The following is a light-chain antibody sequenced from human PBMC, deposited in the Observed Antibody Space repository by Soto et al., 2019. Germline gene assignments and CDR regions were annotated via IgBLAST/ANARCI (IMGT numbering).Light chain of an antibody. J-gene: IGLJ2*01. CDR1: SSNIGANYD. V-gene: IGLV1-40*01. CDR2: GNG. Sequence: QSVLTQPPSVSGAPGQRVTISCTGSSSNIGANYDVQWYQQLPGTAPKLLIFGNGNRPSGVPDRFSASRSLTSASLAITGLQAEDEADYYCQSYDSSLSGAVFGGGTKLTVL. CDR3: QSYDSSLSGAV.